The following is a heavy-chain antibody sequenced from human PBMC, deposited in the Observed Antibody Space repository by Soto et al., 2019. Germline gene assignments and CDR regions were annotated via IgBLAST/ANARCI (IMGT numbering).Heavy chain of an antibody. CDR3: ARRSDRGYGYGPDY. D-gene: IGHD5-12*01. CDR1: GYTFTTYW. Sequence: GESLKISCQGSGYTFTTYWIGWVRQMPGKGLEWMGIIYPGDSDARYSPSVQGQVTISVDKSINTAYMQWSSLRASDTAMYYCARRSDRGYGYGPDYWGQGTLVTVS. J-gene: IGHJ4*02. V-gene: IGHV5-51*01. CDR2: IYPGDSDA.